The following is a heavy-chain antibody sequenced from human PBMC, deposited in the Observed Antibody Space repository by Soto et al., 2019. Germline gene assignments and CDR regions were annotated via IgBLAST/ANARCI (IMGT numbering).Heavy chain of an antibody. V-gene: IGHV3-23*01. Sequence: PGGSLRLSCAASGFTFSSYAMSWVRQAPGKGLEWVSAIGGSGGSTYYADSVKGLFTISRDNSKNTLFLQMNSLRAEDTAVYYCAKDPYYYDTSEMDVWGQGTTVTVSS. CDR2: IGGSGGST. CDR1: GFTFSSYA. D-gene: IGHD3-22*01. CDR3: AKDPYYYDTSEMDV. J-gene: IGHJ6*02.